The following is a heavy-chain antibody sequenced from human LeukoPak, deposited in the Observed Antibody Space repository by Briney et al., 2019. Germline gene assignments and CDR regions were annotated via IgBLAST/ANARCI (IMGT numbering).Heavy chain of an antibody. D-gene: IGHD3-10*01. Sequence: GASVKVSCKASGYTFTGYYIHWVRQAPGQGLEWMGWINPDSGGTNYAQKFQGRVTMTWDTSISTAYMELSRLRSDDTAIYYCARGRFYTSRSYYNRLDYWGQGTLVTVSS. V-gene: IGHV1-2*02. CDR2: INPDSGGT. CDR1: GYTFTGYY. J-gene: IGHJ4*02. CDR3: ARGRFYTSRSYYNRLDY.